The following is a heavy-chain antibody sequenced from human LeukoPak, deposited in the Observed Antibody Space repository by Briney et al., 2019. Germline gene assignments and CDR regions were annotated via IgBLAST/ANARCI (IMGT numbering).Heavy chain of an antibody. CDR3: ARYRGSYYDSSGPIGGGFDY. Sequence: SETLSLTCTVSGGSISSYYWSWIRQPPGKGLEWIGYIYYSRSTNYNPSLKSRVTIPVDTSKNQFSLKLSSVTAADTAVYYCARYRGSYYDSSGPIGGGFDYWGQGTLVTVSS. D-gene: IGHD3-22*01. J-gene: IGHJ4*02. CDR2: IYYSRST. V-gene: IGHV4-59*01. CDR1: GGSISSYY.